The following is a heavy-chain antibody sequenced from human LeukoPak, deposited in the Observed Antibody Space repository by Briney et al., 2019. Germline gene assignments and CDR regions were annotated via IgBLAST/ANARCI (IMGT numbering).Heavy chain of an antibody. J-gene: IGHJ6*03. D-gene: IGHD4-17*01. V-gene: IGHV4-59*01. Sequence: SETLSLTCTVSGGSISAYYWSWIRQPPGKGLEWIGYIYYSGSTNYNPSLKSRVTISVDTSKNQFSLKLSSVTAADTAVYYCARVSGDYYYYYYMDVWGKGTTVTVSS. CDR2: IYYSGST. CDR3: ARVSGDYYYYYYMDV. CDR1: GGSISAYY.